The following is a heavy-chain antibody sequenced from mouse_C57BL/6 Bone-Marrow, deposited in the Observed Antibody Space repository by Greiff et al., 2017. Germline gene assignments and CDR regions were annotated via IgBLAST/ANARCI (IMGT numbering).Heavy chain of an antibody. V-gene: IGHV1-80*01. CDR1: GYAFSSYW. CDR2: IYPGDGDT. CDR3: AREGGLLNFDY. Sequence: QVQLQQSGAELVKPGASVKISCKASGYAFSSYWMNWVKQRPGKGLAWIGQIYPGDGDTNYNGKFKGKATLTADKSSSTAYMQLSSLTAEDSAVYFCAREGGLLNFDYWGQGTTLTVSS. J-gene: IGHJ2*01. D-gene: IGHD2-3*01.